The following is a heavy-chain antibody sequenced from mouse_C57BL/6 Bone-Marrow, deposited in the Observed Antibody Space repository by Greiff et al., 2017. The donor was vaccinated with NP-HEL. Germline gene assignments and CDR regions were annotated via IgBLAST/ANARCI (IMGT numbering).Heavy chain of an antibody. V-gene: IGHV1-5*01. CDR1: GYTFTSYW. J-gene: IGHJ4*01. D-gene: IGHD1-1*01. CDR3: TRESDYGSSPYYAMDY. Sequence: EVQLQQSGTVLARPGASVKMSCKTSGYTFTSYWMHWVKQRPGQGLEWIGAIYPGNSDTSYNQKFKGKAKLTAVTSASTAYMELSSLTNEDSAVYYCTRESDYGSSPYYAMDYWGQGTSVTVSS. CDR2: IYPGNSDT.